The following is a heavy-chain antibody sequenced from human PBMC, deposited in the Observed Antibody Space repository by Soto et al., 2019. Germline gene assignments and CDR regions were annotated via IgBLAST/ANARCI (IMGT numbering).Heavy chain of an antibody. J-gene: IGHJ6*02. CDR2: INWNGGST. CDR1: GFTFDDYG. CDR3: ARGVVYYDFWSGYQYYYGMDV. D-gene: IGHD3-3*01. V-gene: IGHV3-20*04. Sequence: EVQLVESGGGVVRPGGSLRISCAASGFTFDDYGMSWVRQAPGKGLEWVSGINWNGGSTGYADSVKGRFTISRDNAKNSLYLQMNSLRAEATALYYCARGVVYYDFWSGYQYYYGMDVWGQGTTVTVSS.